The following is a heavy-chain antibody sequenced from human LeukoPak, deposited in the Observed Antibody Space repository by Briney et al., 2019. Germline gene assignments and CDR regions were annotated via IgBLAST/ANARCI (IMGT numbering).Heavy chain of an antibody. CDR3: AKSPVSSCRGSFCYPFDY. Sequence: GGTLRLSCAASGFTFSSYGMSWVRQAPGKGLEWVSAISGSGGSTYYADSVKGRFTISRDSSKNTLYLQMNSLRAEDTAVYYCAKSPVSSCRGSFCYPFDYWGQGNLVTVSS. CDR1: GFTFSSYG. V-gene: IGHV3-23*01. D-gene: IGHD2-15*01. CDR2: ISGSGGST. J-gene: IGHJ4*02.